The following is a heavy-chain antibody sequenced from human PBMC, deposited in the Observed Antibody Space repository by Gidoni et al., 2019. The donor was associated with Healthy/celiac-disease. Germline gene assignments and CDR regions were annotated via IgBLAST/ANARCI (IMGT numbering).Heavy chain of an antibody. V-gene: IGHV4-59*01. CDR2: IYYSGST. CDR3: ARLSTTYDSSGYYYGGFDY. J-gene: IGHJ4*02. CDR1: GGSIRSYY. Sequence: QVQLQESGPGLVKPSETLSLTCTVSGGSIRSYYWSWIRQPPGKGLEWIGYIYYSGSTNYNPSLKSRVTISVDTSKNQFSLKLSSVTAADTAVYYCARLSTTYDSSGYYYGGFDYWGQGTLVTVSS. D-gene: IGHD3-22*01.